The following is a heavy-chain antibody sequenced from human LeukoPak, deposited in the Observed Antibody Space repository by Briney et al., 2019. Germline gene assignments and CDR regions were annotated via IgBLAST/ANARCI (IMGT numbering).Heavy chain of an antibody. J-gene: IGHJ4*02. CDR3: AREDNYYGSGSYFDY. D-gene: IGHD3-10*01. CDR2: IIPIFGTA. CDR1: GYTFTNYG. Sequence: SVKVSCKASGYTFTNYGISWVRQAPGQGLEWMGGIIPIFGTANYAQKFQGRVTITADESTSTAYMELSSLRSEDTAVYYCAREDNYYGSGSYFDYWGQGTLVTVSS. V-gene: IGHV1-69*13.